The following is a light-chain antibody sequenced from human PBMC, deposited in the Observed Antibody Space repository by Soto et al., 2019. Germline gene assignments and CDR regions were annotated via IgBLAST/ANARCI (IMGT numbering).Light chain of an antibody. CDR1: QSLNSY. V-gene: IGKV3-11*01. J-gene: IGKJ4*01. Sequence: EIVLTQSPATLSLSPGERATLSCRASQSLNSYLAWFQQKPGQAPRLLIYDASNRAADIPARFSGSGSGTDFTLTISSLEPADFAVYYCQQRRDWPLTFGGGTQVEIK. CDR2: DAS. CDR3: QQRRDWPLT.